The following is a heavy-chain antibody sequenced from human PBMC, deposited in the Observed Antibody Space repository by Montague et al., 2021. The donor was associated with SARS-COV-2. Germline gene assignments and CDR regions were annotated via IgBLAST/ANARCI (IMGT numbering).Heavy chain of an antibody. CDR2: IKAGNT. CDR3: ARGLQQRSNFDY. D-gene: IGHD6-25*01. CDR1: GFSVSDSY. J-gene: IGHJ4*02. Sequence: SLRLSCAASGFSVSDSYMSWVRQAPGKGPEWVSIIKAGNTYYPDSVKGRFTMSRDNSKNTLSPQMNSLRDEDTAVYYCARGLQQRSNFDYWGQGTLVTVSS. V-gene: IGHV3-53*01.